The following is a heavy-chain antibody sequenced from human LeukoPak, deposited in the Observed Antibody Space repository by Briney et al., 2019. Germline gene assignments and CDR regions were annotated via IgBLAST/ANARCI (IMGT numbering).Heavy chain of an antibody. CDR3: AKELYSSSSRSFDY. Sequence: GGSLRLSCAASGFTFSSYGMHWVRQAPGKGLEWVAFIRYDGSNKYYADSVKGRFTISRDNSKNTLYLQMNSLRAEDTAVYYCAKELYSSSSRSFDYWGQGTLVTVSS. CDR2: IRYDGSNK. D-gene: IGHD6-13*01. J-gene: IGHJ4*02. V-gene: IGHV3-30*02. CDR1: GFTFSSYG.